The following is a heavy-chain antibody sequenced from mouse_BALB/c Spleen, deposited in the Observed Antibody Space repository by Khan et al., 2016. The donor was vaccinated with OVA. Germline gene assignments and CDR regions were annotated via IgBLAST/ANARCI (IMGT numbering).Heavy chain of an antibody. Sequence: VQLQQSGPELVKPGDSVKISCKASGYSFTDYTLNWVKQSHGTTLEWIGLINPYNGVSNYNQKFKDKATFTVDKSSSTAYMELLSLTDEDSAFLYCDRSGYGGFAYWGQGTLVTVSA. J-gene: IGHJ3*01. V-gene: IGHV1-26*01. CDR1: GYSFTDYT. CDR2: INPYNGVS. D-gene: IGHD1-2*01. CDR3: DRSGYGGFAY.